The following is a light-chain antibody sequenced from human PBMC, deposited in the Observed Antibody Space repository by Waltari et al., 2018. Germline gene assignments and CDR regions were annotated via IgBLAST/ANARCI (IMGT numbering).Light chain of an antibody. Sequence: DIQMTQSPSSLSASVGDRVTITCRASQGLSGSLAWYQRKPGRAPKLLIYAASTLESGVPSRFIGSGSGTDYTLTINSLHPEDFATYYCQQYYSTPYTFGQGTKLEI. CDR2: AAS. CDR1: QGLSGS. V-gene: IGKV1-NL1*01. J-gene: IGKJ2*01. CDR3: QQYYSTPYT.